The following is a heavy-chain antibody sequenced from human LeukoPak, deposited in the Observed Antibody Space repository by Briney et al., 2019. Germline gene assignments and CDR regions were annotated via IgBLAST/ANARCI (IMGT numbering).Heavy chain of an antibody. CDR2: VSGDGKST. Sequence: GGSLRLSCVTSGFTLDDYALHWVRQAPGKGLEWMSLVSGDGKSTYYADSVKGRFTISRDNSKNSLYLQMSSLRADDTALYYCAKGVRSGTYYNCFDPWRQGTLVTVSS. CDR3: AKGVRSGTYYNCFDP. V-gene: IGHV3-43*02. CDR1: GFTLDDYA. D-gene: IGHD1-26*01. J-gene: IGHJ5*02.